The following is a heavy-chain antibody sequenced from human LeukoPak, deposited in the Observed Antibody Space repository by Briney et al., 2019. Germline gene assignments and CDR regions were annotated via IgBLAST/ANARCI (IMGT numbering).Heavy chain of an antibody. J-gene: IGHJ4*02. CDR2: TYYSGST. D-gene: IGHD3-22*01. Sequence: PSETLSLTCSVSGYSISSGFYWSWIRQPPGKGLEWIGYTYYSGSTNYNPSLKSRVTISVDTSKNQFSLKLSSVTAADTAVYYCARAGPADYDSSGYYWEFDYWGQGTLVTVSS. V-gene: IGHV4-61*01. CDR3: ARAGPADYDSSGYYWEFDY. CDR1: GYSISSGFY.